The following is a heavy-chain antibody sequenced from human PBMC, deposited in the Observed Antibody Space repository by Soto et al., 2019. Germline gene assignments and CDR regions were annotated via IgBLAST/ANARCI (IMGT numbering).Heavy chain of an antibody. D-gene: IGHD5-12*01. J-gene: IGHJ4*02. CDR3: ARDHSAYDSGTPEY. V-gene: IGHV1-18*01. CDR1: GYTFSSYG. Sequence: QVQLVQSGADVKKPGASVKVSCKASGYTFSSYGINWVRQAPGQGLEWMGWISAYSGNTNYEQKPQGRVTMTTDTSTTTAYMELRGLTYDDTAVYYCARDHSAYDSGTPEYWGQGTLVTVSS. CDR2: ISAYSGNT.